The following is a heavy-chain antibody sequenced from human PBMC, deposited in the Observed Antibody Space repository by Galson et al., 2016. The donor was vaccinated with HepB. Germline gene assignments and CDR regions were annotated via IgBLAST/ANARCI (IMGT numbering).Heavy chain of an antibody. CDR3: ATKAVGYYDRG. CDR2: IKPRIDGGTT. J-gene: IGHJ1*01. V-gene: IGHV3-15*01. D-gene: IGHD3-22*01. Sequence: SLRLSCAASGFPFSNAWMSWVRQAPGKGLEWIGLIKPRIDGGTTNYAAPVEGRFTISRDDATNTLFLQMNSLKTEDTAAYYCATKAVGYYDRGWGQGTLVTVSS. CDR1: GFPFSNAW.